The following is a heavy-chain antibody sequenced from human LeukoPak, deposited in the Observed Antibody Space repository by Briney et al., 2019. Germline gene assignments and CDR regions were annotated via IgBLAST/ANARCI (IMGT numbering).Heavy chain of an antibody. V-gene: IGHV4-34*01. CDR2: INHSGST. D-gene: IGHD1-7*01. CDR1: GGSFSGYY. Sequence: SETLSLTCAVYGGSFSGYYWSWIRQPPGKGLGWIGEINHSGSTNYNLSLKSRVTISVDTSKNQFSLKLSSVTAADTAVYYCARGFPVRYNWNFRLYYYYGMDVGGQGTTVTVSS. J-gene: IGHJ6*02. CDR3: ARGFPVRYNWNFRLYYYYGMDV.